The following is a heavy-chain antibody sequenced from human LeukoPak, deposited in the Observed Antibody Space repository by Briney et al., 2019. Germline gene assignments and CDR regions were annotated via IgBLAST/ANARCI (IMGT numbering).Heavy chain of an antibody. CDR2: IYTSGST. J-gene: IGHJ6*02. D-gene: IGHD4-23*01. V-gene: IGHV4-59*10. Sequence: SETLSLTCAVYGGSFSGYYWSWIRQPAGKGLGWIGRIYTSGSTNYNPSLKSRVTMSVDTSKNQFSLKLSSVTAADTAVYYCARGGNSGDYYYYGMDVWGQGTTVTVSS. CDR1: GGSFSGYY. CDR3: ARGGNSGDYYYYGMDV.